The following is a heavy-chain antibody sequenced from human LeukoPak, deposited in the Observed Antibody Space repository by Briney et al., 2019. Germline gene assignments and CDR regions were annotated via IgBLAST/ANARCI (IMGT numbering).Heavy chain of an antibody. J-gene: IGHJ4*02. CDR1: GASISSGTYS. CDR3: WAIVPTNKLDY. V-gene: IGHV4-39*01. D-gene: IGHD5-12*01. CDR2: FPYSGDG. Sequence: PSETLSLTCAVSGASISSGTYSWGWMRQPPGKGPEWIGSFPYSGDGYYNSSLKSRVTISMGTSKNQFSLEVTSVTAADTAVYYCWAIVPTNKLDYWGQGTLVTVSS.